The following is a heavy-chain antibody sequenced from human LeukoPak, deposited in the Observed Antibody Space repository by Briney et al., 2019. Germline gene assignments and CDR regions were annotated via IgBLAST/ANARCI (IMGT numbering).Heavy chain of an antibody. CDR1: GGSISSYY. J-gene: IGHJ3*02. CDR2: IYYSGST. CDR3: ARDGPGYCSGGSCSWDAFDI. V-gene: IGHV4-59*01. D-gene: IGHD2-15*01. Sequence: SETLSLTCTVSGGSISSYYWSWIRQPPGKGLEWIGYIYYSGSTNYNPSLKSRVTISVDTSKNQFSLKLSSVTAADTAVYYCARDGPGYCSGGSCSWDAFDIWGQGTMVTVSS.